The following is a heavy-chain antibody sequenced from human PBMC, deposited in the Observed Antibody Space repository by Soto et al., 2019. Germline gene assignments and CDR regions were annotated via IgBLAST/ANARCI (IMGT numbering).Heavy chain of an antibody. CDR2: ISYDGSNK. J-gene: IGHJ4*02. V-gene: IGHV3-30*18. Sequence: QVQLVESGGGVGQPGRSLRLSCAASGFTFSSYGMHWVRQAPGKGLEWVAVISYDGSNKYYADSVKGRFTISRDNSKNTLYLQMNSLRAEDTAVYYCAKDSWDGSSWFDFDYWGQGTLVTVSS. CDR1: GFTFSSYG. CDR3: AKDSWDGSSWFDFDY. D-gene: IGHD6-13*01.